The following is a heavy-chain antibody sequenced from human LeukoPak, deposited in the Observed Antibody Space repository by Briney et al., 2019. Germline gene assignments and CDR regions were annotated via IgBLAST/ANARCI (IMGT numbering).Heavy chain of an antibody. Sequence: SETLSLTCTVSGYSISVGYYWGWIRQAPGKGLQWIGNIFHSGSTHHNPSLQSRITLSVDTSKNQISLRLTSVTAADTAVYYCARQGGTYFEYWGPGTLVTVSS. V-gene: IGHV4-38-2*02. D-gene: IGHD1-26*01. CDR2: IFHSGST. J-gene: IGHJ4*02. CDR1: GYSISVGYY. CDR3: ARQGGTYFEY.